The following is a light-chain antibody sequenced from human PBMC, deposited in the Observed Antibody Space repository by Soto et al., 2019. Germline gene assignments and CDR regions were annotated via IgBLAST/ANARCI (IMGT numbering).Light chain of an antibody. CDR2: GAS. Sequence: EIVLTQSPGTLSLSPGERATLSCRASQSVHTNYLAWYQQRPGQAPRLLIYGASSRATGIPDRFSGSGSGTDFTLTISRLEPEDLAVYYCQQYDSSVTLGGGTKVEI. CDR1: QSVHTNY. CDR3: QQYDSSVT. V-gene: IGKV3-20*01. J-gene: IGKJ4*01.